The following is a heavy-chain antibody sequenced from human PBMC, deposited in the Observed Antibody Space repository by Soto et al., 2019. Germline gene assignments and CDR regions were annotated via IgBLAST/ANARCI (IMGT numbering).Heavy chain of an antibody. V-gene: IGHV4-59*08. J-gene: IGHJ5*02. CDR1: GGSISPYY. Sequence: KPSETLSLTCTVSGGSISPYYWSWIRQSPGKGLEWIGYIYYTGTTRYNPSLKSRVTILVDTSKNQFSLKLSSVTAADTAVYYCARLGGYYQALDTWGQGALVTVSS. D-gene: IGHD3-22*01. CDR2: IYYTGTT. CDR3: ARLGGYYQALDT.